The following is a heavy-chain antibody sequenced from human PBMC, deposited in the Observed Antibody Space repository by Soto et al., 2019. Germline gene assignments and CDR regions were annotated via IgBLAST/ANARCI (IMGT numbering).Heavy chain of an antibody. Sequence: EVQLVESGGGLVQPGGSLRLSCVASGFTFNIYWMHWVRQAPGKGLEWVSRIDNDGSATTYADSVKGRFTISRDNAKNTLFLQMNTLRVDDTAVYYCARDNWNSYWGQGTLFTVSS. D-gene: IGHD1-1*01. CDR2: IDNDGSAT. CDR3: ARDNWNSY. V-gene: IGHV3-74*01. CDR1: GFTFNIYW. J-gene: IGHJ4*02.